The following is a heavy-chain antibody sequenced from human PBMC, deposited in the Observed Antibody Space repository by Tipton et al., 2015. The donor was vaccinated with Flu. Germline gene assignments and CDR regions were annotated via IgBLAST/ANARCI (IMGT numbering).Heavy chain of an antibody. CDR2: IYYTGST. J-gene: IGHJ4*02. CDR3: ARGNRGFFDY. Sequence: TLSLTCTVSGDSINNYYWSWIRQPPGKGLEWLGYIYYTGSTNYSPSLKSRVTISLDTSENQLSLKLNSMTAADTAVYYCARGNRGFFDYWGQGTLVTVSP. D-gene: IGHD1/OR15-1a*01. CDR1: GDSINNYY. V-gene: IGHV4-59*01.